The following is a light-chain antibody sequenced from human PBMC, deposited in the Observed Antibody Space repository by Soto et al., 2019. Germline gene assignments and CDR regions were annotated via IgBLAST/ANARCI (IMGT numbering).Light chain of an antibody. J-gene: IGKJ4*01. CDR3: QQYETFPLT. CDR1: QSISTW. V-gene: IGKV1-5*03. Sequence: DIQMTQSPSTLSASVRDRVTIACRASQSISTWLAWYQQKPGKAPKLLIYKASILESGVPSRFSGSGSATEFTLTISSLQPEDFASYYCQQYETFPLTFGGGTKVEIK. CDR2: KAS.